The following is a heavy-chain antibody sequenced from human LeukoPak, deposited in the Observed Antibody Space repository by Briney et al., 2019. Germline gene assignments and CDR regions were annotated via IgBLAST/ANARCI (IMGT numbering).Heavy chain of an antibody. Sequence: GGTLRLSCAASGFTFSSYGMSWVRQAPGKGLEWVSAISGSGGSTYYADSVKGRFTISRDNSKNTLYLQMNSLRAEDTAVYYCAKDSFLGYCSSTSCYAGFDYWGQGTLVTVSS. J-gene: IGHJ4*02. D-gene: IGHD2-2*01. CDR2: ISGSGGST. CDR3: AKDSFLGYCSSTSCYAGFDY. V-gene: IGHV3-23*01. CDR1: GFTFSSYG.